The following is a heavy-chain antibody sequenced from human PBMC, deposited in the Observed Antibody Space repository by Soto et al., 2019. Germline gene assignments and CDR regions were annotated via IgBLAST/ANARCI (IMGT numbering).Heavy chain of an antibody. CDR1: GFTFSGYG. D-gene: IGHD4-17*01. V-gene: IGHV3-33*01. J-gene: IGHJ2*01. CDR2: IWYDGSKT. Sequence: QVQLVESGGGVVQPGTSLTLSCAASGFTFSGYGMHWVRRAPGKGLEWMSVIWYDGSKTYYADSVEGRFTISRDNSKDTVYLQMDSLRVDDTAVYYCARAIGDRSDWYFDLWGRGTLVTVSS. CDR3: ARAIGDRSDWYFDL.